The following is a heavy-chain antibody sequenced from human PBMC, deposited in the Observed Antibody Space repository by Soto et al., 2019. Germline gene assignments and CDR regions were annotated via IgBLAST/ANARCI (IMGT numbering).Heavy chain of an antibody. J-gene: IGHJ5*02. V-gene: IGHV4-31*03. D-gene: IGHD3-3*02. CDR3: ARRVCIDSICYPGYDNWLDP. CDR2: MYYTGST. Sequence: PSETLSLTCTVSGGSISSGGYYWSWIRQHPGKGLEWIGCMYYTGSTYYNPSLKSRVTISVDTSKNQLSLNLSSVTAADAAVYYCARRVCIDSICYPGYDNWLDPWGRGTLVPVSS. CDR1: GGSISSGGYY.